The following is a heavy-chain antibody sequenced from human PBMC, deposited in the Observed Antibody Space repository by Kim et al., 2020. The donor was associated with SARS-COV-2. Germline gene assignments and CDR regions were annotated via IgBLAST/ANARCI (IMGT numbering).Heavy chain of an antibody. CDR3: ARGASSSWEYYYGMDV. V-gene: IGHV1-8*01. J-gene: IGHJ6*02. Sequence: ASVKVSCKASGYTFTSYDINWVRQATGQGLEWMGWMNPNSGNTGYAQKFQGRVTMTRNTPISTAYMELSSLRSEDTAVYYCARGASSSWEYYYGMDVWGQGTTVTVSS. CDR2: MNPNSGNT. CDR1: GYTFTSYD. D-gene: IGHD6-13*01.